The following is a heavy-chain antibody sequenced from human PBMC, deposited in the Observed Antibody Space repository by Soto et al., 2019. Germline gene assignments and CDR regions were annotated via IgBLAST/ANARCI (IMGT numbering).Heavy chain of an antibody. D-gene: IGHD3-10*01. CDR3: ARSGSDAFDI. Sequence: QVQLVESGGGVVQPGRSLRLSCAASGFTFISYAMHWVRQAPGKGLEWVAVISYDGSNKYYADSVEGRFTISRDNSKNTLYLQMNSLRAEDTAVYYCARSGSDAFDIWGQGTMVTVSS. CDR2: ISYDGSNK. V-gene: IGHV3-30-3*01. CDR1: GFTFISYA. J-gene: IGHJ3*02.